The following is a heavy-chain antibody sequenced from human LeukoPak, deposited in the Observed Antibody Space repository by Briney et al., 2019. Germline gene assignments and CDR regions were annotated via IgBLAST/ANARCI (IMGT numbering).Heavy chain of an antibody. D-gene: IGHD6-13*01. J-gene: IGHJ4*02. V-gene: IGHV3-21*04. CDR1: GFTFSSYS. CDR2: ISSSSSYI. Sequence: GGSLRLSCAASGFTFSSYSMNWVRQAPGKGLEWVSSISSSSSYIYYADSVKGRFTISRDNAKNSLYLQMNSLRAEDTALYYCAKGSSWYNLDYWGQGTLVTVSS. CDR3: AKGSSWYNLDY.